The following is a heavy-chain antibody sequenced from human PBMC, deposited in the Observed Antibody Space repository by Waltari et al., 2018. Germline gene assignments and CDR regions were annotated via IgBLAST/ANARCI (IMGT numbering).Heavy chain of an antibody. CDR1: GFSFRSYW. Sequence: EVQLVESEGDLVQPGGSLRLSCTASGFSFRSYWMSWFRQAPGKGPEWVANIKEDGSAKYYVDSVKGRFTISRDNAKNSLYLQMNNLRVEDTALYYCVGTPHWYYFDYWGPGTLVTVSS. D-gene: IGHD2-8*02. J-gene: IGHJ4*02. CDR3: VGTPHWYYFDY. CDR2: IKEDGSAK. V-gene: IGHV3-7*01.